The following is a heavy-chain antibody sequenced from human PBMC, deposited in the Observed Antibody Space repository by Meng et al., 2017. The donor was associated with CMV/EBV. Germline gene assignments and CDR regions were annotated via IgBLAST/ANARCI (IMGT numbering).Heavy chain of an antibody. J-gene: IGHJ4*02. V-gene: IGHV4-59*01. CDR2: IYYSGST. D-gene: IGHD3-3*01. CDR1: GGSISSYY. Sequence: SETLSLTCTVSGGSISSYYWSWIRQPPGKGLEWIGYIYYSGSTNYNPSLKSRVTISVGTSKNQFSLKLSSVTAADTAMYYCARDRDDFWSGRYFDYWGQGTLVTVSS. CDR3: ARDRDDFWSGRYFDY.